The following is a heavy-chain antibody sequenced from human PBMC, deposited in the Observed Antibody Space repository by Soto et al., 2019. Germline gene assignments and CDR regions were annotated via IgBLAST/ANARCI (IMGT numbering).Heavy chain of an antibody. CDR3: ARVCGGDCHNAFDI. J-gene: IGHJ3*02. CDR2: IYYSGST. D-gene: IGHD2-21*02. V-gene: IGHV4-31*03. CDR1: GGSISSGGYY. Sequence: QVQLQESGPGLVKPSQTLSLTCTVSGGSISSGGYYWSWIRQHPGKGLEWIGYIYYSGSTYYNPSLKSRVTISVDTSKNQFSLKLSSVTAADTTVYYCARVCGGDCHNAFDIWGQGTMVTVSS.